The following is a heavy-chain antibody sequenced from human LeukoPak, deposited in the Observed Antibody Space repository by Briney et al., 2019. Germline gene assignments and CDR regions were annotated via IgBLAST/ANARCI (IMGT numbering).Heavy chain of an antibody. CDR1: GFTLTNFF. CDR3: AREAGEVPNPEKKFDF. CDR2: IFSSGGRT. Sequence: GASVKVSCKASGFTLTNFFMHWVRQAPGQGPEWMGAIFSSGGRTINAQRLQGRITITRDTSTNTVYMDLSSLRSDDTAVYYCAREAGEVPNPEKKFDFWGQGTLVIVSS. V-gene: IGHV1-46*01. D-gene: IGHD2-2*01. J-gene: IGHJ4*02.